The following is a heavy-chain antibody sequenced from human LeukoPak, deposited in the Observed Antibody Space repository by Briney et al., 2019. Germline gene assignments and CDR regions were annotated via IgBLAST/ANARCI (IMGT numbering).Heavy chain of an antibody. D-gene: IGHD3-10*01. V-gene: IGHV4-34*01. Sequence: SETLSLTCAVYGGSFSGYYWSWIRQPPGKGLEWIGEINHSGSTNYNPSLKSRVTISVDTSKNQFSLKLSSVTAADTAVYYCARGPRILYYYGSGSYYIWGQGTLVTISS. J-gene: IGHJ4*02. CDR1: GGSFSGYY. CDR3: ARGPRILYYYGSGSYYI. CDR2: INHSGST.